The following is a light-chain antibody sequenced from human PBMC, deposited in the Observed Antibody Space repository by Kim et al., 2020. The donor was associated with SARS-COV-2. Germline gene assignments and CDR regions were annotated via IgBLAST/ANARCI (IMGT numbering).Light chain of an antibody. Sequence: SLSRRQSGTLSCGASQSVDTDLAWYPVKAGQTPRLLISAASTRASGIPDRFSGRGSGTDFTLTINRLEPGVFAVDYCQQYGYLPLTFGGGTKLEI. CDR3: QQYGYLPLT. V-gene: IGKV3-20*01. CDR1: QSVDTD. J-gene: IGKJ4*01. CDR2: AAS.